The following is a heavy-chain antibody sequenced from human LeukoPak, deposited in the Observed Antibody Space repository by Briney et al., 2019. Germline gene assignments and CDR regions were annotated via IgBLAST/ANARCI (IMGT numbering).Heavy chain of an antibody. CDR3: ARDLWRITMVRGVDYYYYGMDV. CDR2: INPSGGST. CDR1: RYTFTSYY. D-gene: IGHD3-10*01. V-gene: IGHV1-46*01. J-gene: IGHJ6*02. Sequence: ASVKVSCKASRYTFTSYYMHWVRQAPGQGLEWMGIINPSGGSTSYAQKFQGRVTMTRDTSTSTVYMELSSLRSEDTAVYYCARDLWRITMVRGVDYYYYGMDVWGQGTTVTVSS.